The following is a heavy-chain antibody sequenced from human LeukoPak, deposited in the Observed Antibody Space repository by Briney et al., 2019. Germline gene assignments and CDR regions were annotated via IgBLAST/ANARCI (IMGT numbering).Heavy chain of an antibody. CDR1: GGSISSYY. D-gene: IGHD1-26*01. V-gene: IGHV4-59*08. Sequence: SETLSLTCTVSGGSISSYYWSWIRQPPGKGLEWIGYIYCSGSTNYNPSLKSRATISVDTSKNQFSLKLSSVTAADTAVYYCASGSYYGGLGYWGQGTLVTVSS. CDR3: ASGSYYGGLGY. J-gene: IGHJ4*02. CDR2: IYCSGST.